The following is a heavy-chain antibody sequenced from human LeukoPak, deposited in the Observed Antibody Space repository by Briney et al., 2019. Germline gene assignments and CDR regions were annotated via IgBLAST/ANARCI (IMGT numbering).Heavy chain of an antibody. CDR3: ARRGYHDYSGFDY. CDR1: GFTFDDYG. D-gene: IGHD1-26*01. Sequence: GGSLRLSCAASGFTFDDYGMSWVRQAPGKGLEWVSGINWNGGSTGYADSVKGRFTISRDNAKNSLYLQMKSLRAEDTAVYYCARRGYHDYSGFDYWGQGTLVTVSS. V-gene: IGHV3-20*04. J-gene: IGHJ4*02. CDR2: INWNGGST.